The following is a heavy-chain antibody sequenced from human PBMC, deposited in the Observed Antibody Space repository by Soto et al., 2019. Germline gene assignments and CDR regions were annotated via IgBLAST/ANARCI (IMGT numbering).Heavy chain of an antibody. Sequence: QPVGSLRLSCAASGFTFDDYAMHWVRQAPGKGLEWVSGISWNSGSIGYADSVKGRFTSSRDNAKSSLYLQMNSLRAEDTALYYCAKDRGVWNSGAAYYGMDVWGQGTTVTVSS. CDR2: ISWNSGSI. CDR3: AKDRGVWNSGAAYYGMDV. J-gene: IGHJ6*02. D-gene: IGHD1-7*01. V-gene: IGHV3-9*01. CDR1: GFTFDDYA.